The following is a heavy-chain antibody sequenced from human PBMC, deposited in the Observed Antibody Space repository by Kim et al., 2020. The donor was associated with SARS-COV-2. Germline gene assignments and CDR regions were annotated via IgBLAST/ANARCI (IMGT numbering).Heavy chain of an antibody. Sequence: VKGRFNISRDNAKNSLYLQMNSLGAEDTALYYCAKGSSGWHYYYYGMDVWGQGTTVTVSS. D-gene: IGHD6-19*01. J-gene: IGHJ6*02. CDR3: AKGSSGWHYYYYGMDV. V-gene: IGHV3-9*01.